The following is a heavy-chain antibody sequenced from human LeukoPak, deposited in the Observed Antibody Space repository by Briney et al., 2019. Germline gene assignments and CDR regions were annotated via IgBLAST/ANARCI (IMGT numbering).Heavy chain of an antibody. V-gene: IGHV3-23*01. CDR3: AKSRDFWSGYYNYYYYGMSV. Sequence: GGSLRLSCAASGFTFSSYAMSWVRQAPGKGLEWVAAISGSGGSTYYADSVKGRVTISRDNSKKTLYLQMNSLRAEDTAVYYCAKSRDFWSGYYNYYYYGMSVWGQGTTVTVSS. CDR1: GFTFSSYA. D-gene: IGHD3-3*01. J-gene: IGHJ6*02. CDR2: ISGSGGST.